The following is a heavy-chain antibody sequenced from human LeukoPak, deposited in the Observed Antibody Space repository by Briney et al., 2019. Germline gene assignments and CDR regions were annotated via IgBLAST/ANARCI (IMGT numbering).Heavy chain of an antibody. V-gene: IGHV4-59*01. J-gene: IGHJ4*02. CDR2: IYYSGSA. CDR1: GGSISSYY. Sequence: KASETLSLTCTVSGGSISSYYWSWIRQPPGKGLEWIGYIYYSGSANYHPSFKSRVTISVDTSKNRFSLRLSSVTAADTAVYYCARVTGYMVEDYFDYWGQGTLVTVSS. D-gene: IGHD6-13*01. CDR3: ARVTGYMVEDYFDY.